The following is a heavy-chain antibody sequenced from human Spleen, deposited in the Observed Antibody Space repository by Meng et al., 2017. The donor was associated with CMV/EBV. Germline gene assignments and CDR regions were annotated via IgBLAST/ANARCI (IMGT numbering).Heavy chain of an antibody. V-gene: IGHV3-9*03. D-gene: IGHD3-10*01. J-gene: IGHJ4*02. CDR2: ISWNSGNI. CDR1: GFTFDDYA. Sequence: GGSLRLSCAASGFTFDDYAMHWVRQAPGKGLEWVSGISWNSGNIDYADSVKGRFTISRDNAKNSLYLQMNSLRAGDMALYYCVRSFDRWGQGTLVTVSS. CDR3: VRSFDR.